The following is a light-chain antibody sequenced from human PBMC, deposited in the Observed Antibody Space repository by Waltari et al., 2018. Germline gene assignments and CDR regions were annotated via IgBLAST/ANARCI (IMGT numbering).Light chain of an antibody. CDR1: SSDVAPYNN. J-gene: IGLJ3*02. CDR3: TSYTSSITWV. CDR2: AVN. V-gene: IGLV2-14*01. Sequence: QSALPTPASVSGPPGQSLTISCPGTSSDVAPYNNVSWYQQHPGKATRLMIFAVNKRPSGVSNRFSGSKSGNTASLTISGLQPEDEGDYYCTSYTSSITWVFGGGTKLTVL.